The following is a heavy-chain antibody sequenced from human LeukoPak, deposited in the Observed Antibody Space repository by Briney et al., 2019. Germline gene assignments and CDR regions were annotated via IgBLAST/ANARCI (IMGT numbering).Heavy chain of an antibody. CDR2: IYYSGST. D-gene: IGHD6-19*01. CDR1: GGSVSSGSYY. V-gene: IGHV4-61*01. Sequence: SETLSLTCTVSGGSVSSGSYYWSWIRQPPGKGLEWIGHIYYSGSTKYNPSLKSRVTISADTSKNQFSLKLTSVTAADTAVYYCAREAGSSGSFDYWGQGTLVNVSS. J-gene: IGHJ4*02. CDR3: AREAGSSGSFDY.